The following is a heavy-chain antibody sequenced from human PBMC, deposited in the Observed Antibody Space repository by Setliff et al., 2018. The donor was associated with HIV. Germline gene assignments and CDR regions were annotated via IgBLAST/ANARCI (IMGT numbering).Heavy chain of an antibody. CDR1: RFSFSTFW. CDR2: INEDGNKK. Sequence: GSLRLSCATSRFSFSTFWMTWVRQAPGKGLEWIANINEDGNKKYHAGSVWGRFTISRDNAKNSLYLQMNSLGAEDTAMYYCVRDRHIVARYFDNWGQGTLVTVSS. CDR3: VRDRHIVARYFDN. V-gene: IGHV3-7*01. D-gene: IGHD6-6*01. J-gene: IGHJ4*02.